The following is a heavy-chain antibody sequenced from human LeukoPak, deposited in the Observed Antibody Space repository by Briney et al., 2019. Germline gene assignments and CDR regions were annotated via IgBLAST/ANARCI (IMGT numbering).Heavy chain of an antibody. Sequence: SVKVSFKASGGTFSSYAISWVRQAPGQGLEWMGRIIPIFGITNYAQKFRGRVTITADKSTSTAYMELSSLRSEDTAVYYCARGGGDGYNYRFDYWGQGTLVTVSS. CDR3: ARGGGDGYNYRFDY. CDR1: GGTFSSYA. CDR2: IIPIFGIT. J-gene: IGHJ4*02. D-gene: IGHD5-24*01. V-gene: IGHV1-69*04.